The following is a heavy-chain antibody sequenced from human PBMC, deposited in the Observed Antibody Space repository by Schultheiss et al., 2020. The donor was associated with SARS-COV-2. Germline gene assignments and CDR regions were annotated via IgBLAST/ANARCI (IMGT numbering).Heavy chain of an antibody. CDR3: ARGGFESIAADFDY. CDR1: GFTFSSYA. CDR2: ISYDGSNK. Sequence: GGSLRLSCAASGFTFSSYAMHWVRQAPGKGLEWVAVISYDGSNKYYADSVKGRFTISRDSSKNTLYLQMNSLRAEDTAVYYCARGGFESIAADFDYWGQGTLVTVSS. V-gene: IGHV3-30*04. D-gene: IGHD6-6*01. J-gene: IGHJ4*02.